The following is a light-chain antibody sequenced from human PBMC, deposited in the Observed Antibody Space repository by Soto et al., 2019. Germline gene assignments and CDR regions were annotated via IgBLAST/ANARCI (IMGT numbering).Light chain of an antibody. CDR3: QQYYSTPYT. CDR2: WAS. Sequence: DIVMTQSPESLAVSLGERATINCKSSQSVLYSSNNKNYLAWYQQKPGQPPKLLIYWASTRESGVPDRFSGSGSGTDFTPTISSLQAEDVAVYYCQQYYSTPYTFGQGTKLEIK. J-gene: IGKJ2*01. CDR1: QSVLYSSNNKNY. V-gene: IGKV4-1*01.